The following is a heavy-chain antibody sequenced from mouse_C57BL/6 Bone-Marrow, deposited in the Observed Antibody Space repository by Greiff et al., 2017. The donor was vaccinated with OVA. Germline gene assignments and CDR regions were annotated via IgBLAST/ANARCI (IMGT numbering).Heavy chain of an antibody. CDR2: INPNNGGT. CDR1: GYTFTDYN. D-gene: IGHD1-1*01. Sequence: EVQLMESGPELVKPGASVKMSCKASGYTFTDYNMHWVKQSHGKSLEWIGYINPNNGGTSYNQKFKGKATLTVNKSSSTAYMELRSLTSEDSAVYYCARWDYYGSVWFAYWGQGTLVTVSA. J-gene: IGHJ3*01. CDR3: ARWDYYGSVWFAY. V-gene: IGHV1-22*01.